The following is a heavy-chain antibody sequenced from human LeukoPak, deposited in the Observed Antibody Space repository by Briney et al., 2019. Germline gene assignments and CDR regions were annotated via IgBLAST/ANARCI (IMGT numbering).Heavy chain of an antibody. CDR1: GGSLSSYY. D-gene: IGHD6-13*01. CDR2: IYYSGST. Sequence: PSETLSLTCTVSGGSLSSYYWSWIRQPPGKGLEWIGYIYYSGSTNYNPSLKSRVTISVDTSKNQFSLKLSSVTAADTAVYYCARDSAGYSSSWYWFDPWGQGTLVTVSS. V-gene: IGHV4-59*01. CDR3: ARDSAGYSSSWYWFDP. J-gene: IGHJ5*02.